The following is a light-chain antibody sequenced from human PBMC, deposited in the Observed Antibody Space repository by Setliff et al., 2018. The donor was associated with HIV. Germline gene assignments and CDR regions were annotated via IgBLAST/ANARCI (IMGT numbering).Light chain of an antibody. V-gene: IGLV2-14*03. CDR2: DVS. CDR1: SSDVAGYNY. CDR3: SSYTGSSTLV. Sequence: LTQPASVSGSPGQSITVSCTGTSSDVAGYNYVSWYQHHPGKAPKLLIYDVSQRPSGVSKRSSGSKSGNTASLTISGPQAEDEAEYYCSSYTGSSTLVFGGGTKVTVL. J-gene: IGLJ2*01.